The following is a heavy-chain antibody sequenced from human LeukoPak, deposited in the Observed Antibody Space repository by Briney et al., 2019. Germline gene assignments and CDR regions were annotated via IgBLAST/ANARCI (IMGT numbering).Heavy chain of an antibody. V-gene: IGHV4-39*01. D-gene: IGHD6-19*01. CDR2: IYYSGST. Sequence: SETLSLTCTVSGGSISSSSYYWGWIRQPPGKGLEWIGSIYYSGSTYYNPSLKSRVTISVDTSKNQFSLKLSSVTAADTAVYYCARHVYSSGWYVDYFDYWGQGTLATVSS. CDR1: GGSISSSSYY. J-gene: IGHJ4*02. CDR3: ARHVYSSGWYVDYFDY.